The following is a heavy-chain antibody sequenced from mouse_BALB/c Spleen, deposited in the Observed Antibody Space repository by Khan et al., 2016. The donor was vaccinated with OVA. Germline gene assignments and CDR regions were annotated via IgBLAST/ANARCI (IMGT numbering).Heavy chain of an antibody. CDR1: GFSLTDYG. J-gene: IGHJ4*01. Sequence: VQLQESGPGLVAPSQSLSITCTVSGFSLTDYGVNWVRQPPGKGLEWLGMIWGDGSTDYNSALKSRLNLSKDNSKSHVFLKMNSLQTDDTARYYCARAYYGNYREAMDYWGQGTSVTVSS. D-gene: IGHD2-10*01. V-gene: IGHV2-6-7*01. CDR3: ARAYYGNYREAMDY. CDR2: IWGDGST.